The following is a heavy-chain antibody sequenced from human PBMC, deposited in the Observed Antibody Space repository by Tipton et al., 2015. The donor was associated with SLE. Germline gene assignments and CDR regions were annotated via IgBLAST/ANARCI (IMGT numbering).Heavy chain of an antibody. CDR1: GGFFSGYY. CDR3: ARVGDGDYAWDWYFDL. V-gene: IGHV4-34*11. CDR2: IYYRGAS. J-gene: IGHJ2*01. Sequence: TLSLTCAVYGGFFSGYYCSWIRQPPGKGLEWIGYIYYRGASNYNLSLRSRATISMDTSKNQVSLRLSSVTAADTAVYYCARVGDGDYAWDWYFDLWGRGTLVTVSS. D-gene: IGHD4-17*01.